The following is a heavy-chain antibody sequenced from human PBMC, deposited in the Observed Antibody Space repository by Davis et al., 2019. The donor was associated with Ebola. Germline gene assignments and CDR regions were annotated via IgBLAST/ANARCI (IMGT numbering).Heavy chain of an antibody. CDR2: FSAYNGNT. Sequence: ASVSVSCKASGYTFTTYGISWVRQAPPPGLEWMGWFSAYNGNTNYAQKLQGRVTITTHTSTSTAYMELRSLTSDDTAVYYCARGVTMVRDLNWFDPWGQGTLVTVSS. CDR1: GYTFTTYG. V-gene: IGHV1-18*01. J-gene: IGHJ5*02. D-gene: IGHD3-10*01. CDR3: ARGVTMVRDLNWFDP.